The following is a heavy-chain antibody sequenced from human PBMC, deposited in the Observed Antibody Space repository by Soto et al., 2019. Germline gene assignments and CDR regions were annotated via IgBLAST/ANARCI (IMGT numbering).Heavy chain of an antibody. J-gene: IGHJ4*02. CDR2: ISGYNGDT. Sequence: ASVKVSCKASGYSFTSYGVSWVRQAPGQGLEWMGWISGYNGDTNYAQKLQGRVTMTTDTSTSTAYMELRSLRSDDTAVYYCARDYMVRGVNNPFDYWGQGTLVTVSS. CDR1: GYSFTSYG. D-gene: IGHD3-10*01. CDR3: ARDYMVRGVNNPFDY. V-gene: IGHV1-18*01.